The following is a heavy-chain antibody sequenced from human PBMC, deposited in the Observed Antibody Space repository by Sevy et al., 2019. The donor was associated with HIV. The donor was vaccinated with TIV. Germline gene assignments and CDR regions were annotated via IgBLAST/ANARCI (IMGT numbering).Heavy chain of an antibody. CDR3: ARDVGWQRFDP. Sequence: GGSLRLSCAASGFSFSNYWMNWVRQAPWKGLEWVANIKPDGSEKYYVDSVKGRFTISRDNAKQSLFLQMNSLRAEDMAVYYCARDVGWQRFDPWGQGTLVTVSS. D-gene: IGHD2-15*01. CDR2: IKPDGSEK. J-gene: IGHJ5*02. V-gene: IGHV3-7*01. CDR1: GFSFSNYW.